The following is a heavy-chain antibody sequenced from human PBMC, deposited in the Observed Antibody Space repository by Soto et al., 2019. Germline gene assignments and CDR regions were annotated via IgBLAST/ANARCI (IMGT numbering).Heavy chain of an antibody. CDR2: VFHTGNT. J-gene: IGHJ4*02. CDR1: GDPISSSVW. V-gene: IGHV4-4*02. D-gene: IGHD1-1*01. CDR3: AWKAWVRFDF. Sequence: SETLSLTCAVSGDPISSSVWWTWVRQPPRKGLEWIGEVFHTGNTNYNPSLKSRVTMSVDKSTDEFSLNVTSVTAADTAIYYCAWKAWVRFDFWGQGALVTVSS.